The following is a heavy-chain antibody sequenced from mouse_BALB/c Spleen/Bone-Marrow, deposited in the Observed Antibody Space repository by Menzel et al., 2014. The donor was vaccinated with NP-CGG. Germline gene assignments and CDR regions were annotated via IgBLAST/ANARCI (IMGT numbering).Heavy chain of an antibody. J-gene: IGHJ2*01. V-gene: IGHV14-3*02. CDR1: GFNIKDTY. CDR3: AHGSTYGYFDY. D-gene: IGHD1-1*01. Sequence: EVKLVESGTELVKPGASVKLSCTASGFNIKDTYMHWVKQRPEQGLEWIGRIDPANGNTKYDPKFQGKATITADTSSNTADLQLSSVTSEDTAVYYCAHGSTYGYFDYWGQGTTLTVSS. CDR2: IDPANGNT.